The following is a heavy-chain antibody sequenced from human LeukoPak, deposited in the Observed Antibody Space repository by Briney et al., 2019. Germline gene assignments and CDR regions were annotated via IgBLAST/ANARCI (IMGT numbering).Heavy chain of an antibody. V-gene: IGHV4-4*09. CDR1: GGSISSYY. CDR2: IYTSGST. J-gene: IGHJ5*02. Sequence: SETLSLTCTVSGGSISSYYWSWIRQAPGKGLEWIGYIYTSGSTNYNPSLKSRVTISVDTSKNQFSLKLSSVTAADTAVYYCARRRDGYIADPWGQGTLVTVSS. D-gene: IGHD5-24*01. CDR3: ARRRDGYIADP.